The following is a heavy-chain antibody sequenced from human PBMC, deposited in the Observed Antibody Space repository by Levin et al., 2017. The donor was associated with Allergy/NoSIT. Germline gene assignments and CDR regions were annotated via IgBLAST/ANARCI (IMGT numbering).Heavy chain of an antibody. D-gene: IGHD4-17*01. CDR2: INHSGST. Sequence: ASETLSLTCAVYGGSFSGYYWSWIRQPPGKGLEWIVEINHSGSTNYNPSLKSRVTISVDTSKNQFSLKLSSVTAADTAVYYCARGLRLTVTFYYDYMDVWGKGTTVTVSS. CDR3: ARGLRLTVTFYYDYMDV. V-gene: IGHV4-34*01. CDR1: GGSFSGYY. J-gene: IGHJ6*03.